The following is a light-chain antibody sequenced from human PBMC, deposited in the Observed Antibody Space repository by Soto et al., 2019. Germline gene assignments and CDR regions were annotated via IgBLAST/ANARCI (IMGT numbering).Light chain of an antibody. CDR1: SSDVGGYDF. CDR2: EVT. CDR3: NSYTSSTSLV. Sequence: QSALTQPASVSGSPGQSITISFTGTSSDVGGYDFVSWYQQHPGKAPKLIIYEVTNRPSGVSNRFSCSKSGNTASLTISGLQAEDEAAYYCNSYTSSTSLVFGGGTKVTVL. J-gene: IGLJ3*02. V-gene: IGLV2-14*01.